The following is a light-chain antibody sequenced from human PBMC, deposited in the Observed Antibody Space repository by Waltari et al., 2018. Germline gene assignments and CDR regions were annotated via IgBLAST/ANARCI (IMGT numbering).Light chain of an antibody. J-gene: IGKJ1*01. V-gene: IGKV1-5*03. CDR2: AAS. CDR1: QSVSVW. CDR3: QQYNSYST. Sequence: DVQMTQSPSTLSASVGDRVTITCRAIQSVSVWLAWYQQKPGKAPNLLIYAASSLESGVPSRFSGSGSGKEFTLTISGLQPDDFATYYCQQYNSYSTFGQGTKVEIK.